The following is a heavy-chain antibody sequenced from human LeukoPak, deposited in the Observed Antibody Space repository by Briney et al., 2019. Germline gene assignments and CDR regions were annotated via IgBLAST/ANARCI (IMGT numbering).Heavy chain of an antibody. J-gene: IGHJ6*03. CDR3: ASTIFVYYYMDV. Sequence: PGGSLRLSCAASGFTVSSNYMSWVRQAPGKGLEWVSVIYSGGSTYYADSVKGRFTISRDNSKNTLYLQMNSLRAEDTAVYYCASTIFVYYYMDVWGKGTTVTVSS. D-gene: IGHD3-3*01. CDR1: GFTVSSNY. V-gene: IGHV3-53*01. CDR2: IYSGGST.